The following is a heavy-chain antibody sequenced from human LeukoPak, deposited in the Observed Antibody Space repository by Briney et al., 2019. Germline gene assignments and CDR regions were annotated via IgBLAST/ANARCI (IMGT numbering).Heavy chain of an antibody. J-gene: IGHJ5*02. Sequence: PSETLSLTCTVSGGSISSYYWSWIRQPAGKGLEWIGRIYTSGSTNYNPSLKSRVTISVDTSKNQFSLKLSSVTAADTAVYYCARDSIAARPYWFDPWSQGTLVTVSS. D-gene: IGHD6-6*01. CDR3: ARDSIAARPYWFDP. CDR1: GGSISSYY. CDR2: IYTSGST. V-gene: IGHV4-4*07.